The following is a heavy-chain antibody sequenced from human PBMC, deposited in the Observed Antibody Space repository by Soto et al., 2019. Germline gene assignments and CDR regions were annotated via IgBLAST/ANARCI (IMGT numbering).Heavy chain of an antibody. D-gene: IGHD6-19*01. CDR1: GASIESYY. Sequence: SETLSLTCTVAGASIESYYWTWIRQSPGKGLEWIGYFHYTGSTNYSPSLKSRVTISVDTSLNQFSLKLRSVTAADTAVYYCARDESSGFLDYWGQGTLVTVSS. CDR2: FHYTGST. V-gene: IGHV4-59*01. J-gene: IGHJ4*02. CDR3: ARDESSGFLDY.